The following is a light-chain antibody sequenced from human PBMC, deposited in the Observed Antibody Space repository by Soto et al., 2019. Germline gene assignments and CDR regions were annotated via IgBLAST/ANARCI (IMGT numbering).Light chain of an antibody. J-gene: IGKJ4*01. Sequence: DIVMTQSPDSLAVSLGERATINCKSSQSVLYSSNNRNYLAWYQQKPGQPPKLLIYWASTRESGVPDRFSGSGSGTDFTLTISSLQAEDVAAYYCQQYYFTPLTFGGGTKVEIK. CDR3: QQYYFTPLT. CDR1: QSVLYSSNNRNY. CDR2: WAS. V-gene: IGKV4-1*01.